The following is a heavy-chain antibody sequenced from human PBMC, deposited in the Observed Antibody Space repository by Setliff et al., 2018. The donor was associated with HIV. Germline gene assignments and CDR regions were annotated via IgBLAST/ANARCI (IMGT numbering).Heavy chain of an antibody. CDR3: ARAVYYFDF. CDR1: GGSFSGYY. J-gene: IGHJ4*02. CDR2: IYYSGST. V-gene: IGHV4-59*01. D-gene: IGHD1-20*01. Sequence: SETLSLTCAVYGGSFSGYYWSWIRQPPGKGLEWIGYIYYSGSTNYNPSLKSRVTISLDMSTSQFSLRLSSVTAADTAVYYCARAVYYFDFWGQGTLVTVSS.